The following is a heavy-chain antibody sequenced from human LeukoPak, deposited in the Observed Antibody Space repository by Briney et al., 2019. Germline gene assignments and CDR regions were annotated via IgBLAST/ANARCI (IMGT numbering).Heavy chain of an antibody. D-gene: IGHD6-6*01. CDR3: ARVVSRSSSSFFDY. CDR2: INKNLRS. CDR1: GDSISSYY. J-gene: IGHJ4*02. Sequence: SEPLSLTCTVSGDSISSYYWSWIRQPAGKGLEWIGRINKNLRSNYKLSLKSRVTMSVDTSKNQFFLKLSSVTAADTAVYYCARVVSRSSSSFFDYWGQGTLVTVSS. V-gene: IGHV4-4*07.